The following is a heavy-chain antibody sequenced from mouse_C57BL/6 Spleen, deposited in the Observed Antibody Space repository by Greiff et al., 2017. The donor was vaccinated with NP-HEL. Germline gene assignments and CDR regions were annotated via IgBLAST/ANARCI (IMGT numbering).Heavy chain of an antibody. CDR1: GFTFSDYY. J-gene: IGHJ2*01. D-gene: IGHD2-4*01. V-gene: IGHV5-16*01. Sequence: EVKLVESEGGLVQPGSSMKLSCTASGFTFSDYYMAWVRQVPEKGLEWVANINYDGSSTYYLDSLKSRFIISRDNAKNILYLQMSSLKSEDTATYYCARDGDYDEGFDYWGQGTTLTVSS. CDR3: ARDGDYDEGFDY. CDR2: INYDGSST.